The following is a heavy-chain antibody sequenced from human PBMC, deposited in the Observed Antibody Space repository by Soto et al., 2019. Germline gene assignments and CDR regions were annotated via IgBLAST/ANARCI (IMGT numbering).Heavy chain of an antibody. Sequence: SETLSLTCAVYGGSFSGYYWSWIRQPPGKGLEWIGEINHSGSTNYNPSLKSRVTISVDTSKNQFSLKLSSVTAADTAVYYCARGRSTVTTRLNYFDYWGQGTLVTVSS. V-gene: IGHV4-34*01. CDR1: GGSFSGYY. J-gene: IGHJ4*02. CDR3: ARGRSTVTTRLNYFDY. CDR2: INHSGST. D-gene: IGHD4-17*01.